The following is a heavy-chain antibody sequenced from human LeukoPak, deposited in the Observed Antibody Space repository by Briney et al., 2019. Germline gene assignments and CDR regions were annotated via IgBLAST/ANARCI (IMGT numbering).Heavy chain of an antibody. Sequence: ASVNVSCKASGGTFSSYAISWVRQAPGQGLEWMGGIIPIFGTANYAQKFQGRVTITADESTSTAYMELSSLRSEDTAVYYCARGLTYYYGSGSSSFDYWGQGTLVTVSS. V-gene: IGHV1-69*13. CDR1: GGTFSSYA. J-gene: IGHJ4*02. CDR2: IIPIFGTA. D-gene: IGHD3-10*01. CDR3: ARGLTYYYGSGSSSFDY.